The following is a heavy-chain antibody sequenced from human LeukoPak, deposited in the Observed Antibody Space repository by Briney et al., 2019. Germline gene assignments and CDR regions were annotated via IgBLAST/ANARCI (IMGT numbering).Heavy chain of an antibody. D-gene: IGHD2-2*01. CDR1: GFTFSNCA. CDR3: AKQSIADAFSDFDY. Sequence: GGSLRLSCAASGFTFSNCAMTWVRQAPGKGLEWVSSISGSGDKTYYADSVKGRFTISRDNSRNTLHLQMDSLKVEDTALYYCAKQSIADAFSDFDYWGRGTLVTVSS. CDR2: ISGSGDKT. V-gene: IGHV3-23*01. J-gene: IGHJ4*02.